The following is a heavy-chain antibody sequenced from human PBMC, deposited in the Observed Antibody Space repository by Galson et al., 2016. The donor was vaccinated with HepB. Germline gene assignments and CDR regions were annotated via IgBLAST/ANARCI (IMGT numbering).Heavy chain of an antibody. CDR2: IRDSGDFP. J-gene: IGHJ4*02. V-gene: IGHV3-11*05. CDR3: AKDLPGIAAIVTPRDY. Sequence: SLRLSCAASGFIFNDYHMAWIRQAPGRGPEWVSQIRDSGDFPYYADSVKGRFTISRDNSKKAMYLQMSSLRVEDTAVYYWAKDLPGIAAIVTPRDYWGQGTLVTVSS. CDR1: GFIFNDYH. D-gene: IGHD6-13*01.